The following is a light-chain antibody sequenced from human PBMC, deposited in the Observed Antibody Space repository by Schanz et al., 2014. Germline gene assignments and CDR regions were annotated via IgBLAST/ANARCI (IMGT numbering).Light chain of an antibody. CDR3: QQRSNWPLT. J-gene: IGKJ4*01. Sequence: EIVLTQSPGTLSLSPGEGATLSCRASESVSSSYLAWYQQKAGQAPRLLIYGASSRATGIPGRFSGSGSGTDFTLTISRLEPEDFALYYCQQRSNWPLTFGGGTKVEIK. CDR2: GAS. CDR1: ESVSSSY. V-gene: IGKV3D-20*02.